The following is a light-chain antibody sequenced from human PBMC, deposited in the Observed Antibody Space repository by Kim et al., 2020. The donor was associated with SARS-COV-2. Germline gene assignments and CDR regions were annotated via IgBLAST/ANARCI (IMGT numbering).Light chain of an antibody. CDR1: NIGTKN. J-gene: IGLJ3*02. CDR2: RDS. CDR3: QVWDSSTGA. Sequence: SVAQSQTATISYEGNNIGTKNLHWFQQKPGQAPVLVISRDSNRPSGIPERFSGSNSGNTATLTISRAQPGDETDSYCQVWDSSTGAFGGGTQLTVL. V-gene: IGLV3-9*01.